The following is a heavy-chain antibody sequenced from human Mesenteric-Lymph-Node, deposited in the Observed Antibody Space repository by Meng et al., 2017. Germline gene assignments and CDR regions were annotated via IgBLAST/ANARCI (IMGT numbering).Heavy chain of an antibody. J-gene: IGHJ3*02. CDR3: AKVRSGWYNDAFDM. V-gene: IGHV3-23*01. Sequence: GESLKISCAASGFTFSTYAMSWVRQAPGKGLEWVSGISNSGGSTYYADSLKGRFTISRDNSKNTLYLQMNSLRAEDTALYYCAKVRSGWYNDAFDMWGQGTMDTVSS. CDR2: ISNSGGST. D-gene: IGHD6-19*01. CDR1: GFTFSTYA.